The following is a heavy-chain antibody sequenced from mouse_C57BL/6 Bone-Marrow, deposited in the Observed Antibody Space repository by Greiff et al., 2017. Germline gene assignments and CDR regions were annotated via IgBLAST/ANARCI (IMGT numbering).Heavy chain of an antibody. CDR1: GFSLTSYG. D-gene: IGHD2-3*01. Sequence: QVQLKESGPGLVQPSQSLSITCTVSGFSLTSYGVHWVRQSPGKGLEWLGVIWSGGSTDYNAAFISRLSISKDNSKSQVFFKMNSLQADDTAIYYCASIYDGYGFAYWGQGTLVTVSA. V-gene: IGHV2-2*01. CDR2: IWSGGST. CDR3: ASIYDGYGFAY. J-gene: IGHJ3*01.